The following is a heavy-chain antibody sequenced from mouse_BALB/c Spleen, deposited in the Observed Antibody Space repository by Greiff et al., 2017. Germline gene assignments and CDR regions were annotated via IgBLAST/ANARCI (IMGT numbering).Heavy chain of an antibody. V-gene: IGHV5-9-3*01. CDR3: ARGDRGFAY. CDR2: ISSGGSYT. Sequence: DVQLVESGGGLVKPGGSLKLSCAASGFTFSSYAMSWVRQTPEKRLEWVATISSGGSYTYYPDSVKGRFTISRDNAKNTLYLQMSSLRSEDTAMYYCARGDRGFAYWGQGTLVTVSA. CDR1: GFTFSSYA. J-gene: IGHJ3*01. D-gene: IGHD3-1*01.